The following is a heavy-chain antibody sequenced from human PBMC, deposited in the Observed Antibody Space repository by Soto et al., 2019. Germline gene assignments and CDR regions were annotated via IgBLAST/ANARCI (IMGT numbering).Heavy chain of an antibody. Sequence: SETLSLTCTVSGGYISSYYWSWIRQPPGKGLEWIGYIYYSGSTNYNPSLKSRVTISVDTSKNQFSLKLSSVTAADTAVYYCARRMRSAAPTGYYYMDVWGKGTTVTVSS. CDR2: IYYSGST. V-gene: IGHV4-59*08. CDR1: GGYISSYY. D-gene: IGHD2-2*01. CDR3: ARRMRSAAPTGYYYMDV. J-gene: IGHJ6*03.